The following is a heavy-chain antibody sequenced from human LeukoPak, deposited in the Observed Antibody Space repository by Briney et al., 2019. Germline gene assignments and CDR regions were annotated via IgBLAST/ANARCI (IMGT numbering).Heavy chain of an antibody. CDR1: GGTFSSYA. Sequence: SVKVSCRASGGTFSSYAISWVRQAPGQGLEWMGRIIPILGIANYAQKFQGRVTIAADKSTSTAYMELSSLRSEDTAVYYCARDLTYYDSSGYYLEGPSYYFDYWGQGTLVTVPS. J-gene: IGHJ4*02. V-gene: IGHV1-69*04. D-gene: IGHD3-22*01. CDR2: IIPILGIA. CDR3: ARDLTYYDSSGYYLEGPSYYFDY.